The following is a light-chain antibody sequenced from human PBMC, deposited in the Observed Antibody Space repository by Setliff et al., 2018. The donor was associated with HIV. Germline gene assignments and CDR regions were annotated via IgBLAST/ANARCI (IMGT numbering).Light chain of an antibody. CDR1: SSNIGNNY. V-gene: IGLV1-51*01. Sequence: TQPPSVSAAPGQKVTISCSGSSSNIGNNYVSWYQQLPGTAPKLLIYDNDKRPSGIPDRFSGSKSGTSATLGITGLQTGDEADYYCGTWDSSLSGGVFGTGTKVTVL. CDR3: GTWDSSLSGGV. CDR2: DND. J-gene: IGLJ1*01.